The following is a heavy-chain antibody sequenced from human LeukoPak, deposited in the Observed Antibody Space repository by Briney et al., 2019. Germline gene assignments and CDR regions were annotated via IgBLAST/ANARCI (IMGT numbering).Heavy chain of an antibody. J-gene: IGHJ4*02. V-gene: IGHV4-34*01. CDR1: GGSFSAYY. CDR3: ARGYGDYGLIDY. CDR2: INHSGST. D-gene: IGHD4-17*01. Sequence: SETLSLTCAVYGGSFSAYYWSWIRQPPGKGLEWIGEINHSGSTNYNPSLKSRVTISVDTSKNQFSLKLSSVTAADTAVYYCARGYGDYGLIDYWGQGTLVTVSS.